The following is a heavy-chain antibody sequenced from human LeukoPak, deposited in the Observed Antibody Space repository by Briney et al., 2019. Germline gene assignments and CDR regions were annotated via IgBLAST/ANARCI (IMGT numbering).Heavy chain of an antibody. D-gene: IGHD2-15*01. Sequence: GASVKVSCKASGYTFTGYYMHWVRQAPGQGLEWMGWMNPNSGNTDYAQKFQGRVTMTRNTATSTAYMELSSLRSEDTAVYYCARGLLHDRGYWGPGTLVTVSS. J-gene: IGHJ4*02. CDR2: MNPNSGNT. V-gene: IGHV1-8*02. CDR3: ARGLLHDRGY. CDR1: GYTFTGYY.